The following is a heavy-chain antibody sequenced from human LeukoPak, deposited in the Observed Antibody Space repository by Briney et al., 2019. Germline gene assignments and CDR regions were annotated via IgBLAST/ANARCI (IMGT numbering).Heavy chain of an antibody. D-gene: IGHD3-9*01. CDR1: GYTFTSYD. Sequence: ASVKVSCKASGYTFTSYDINWVRQATGQGLEWMGWMNPNSGNTGYAQKFQGRVTMTRNTSISTAYMELSSLRSENTAVYYCVRGQGAAILTGYHYYYGMDVWGQGTTVTVSS. CDR2: MNPNSGNT. V-gene: IGHV1-8*01. J-gene: IGHJ6*02. CDR3: VRGQGAAILTGYHYYYGMDV.